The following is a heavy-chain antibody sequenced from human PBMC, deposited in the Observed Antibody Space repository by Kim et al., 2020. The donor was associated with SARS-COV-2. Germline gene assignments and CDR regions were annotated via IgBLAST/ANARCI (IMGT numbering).Heavy chain of an antibody. CDR2: ISGSGGST. Sequence: GGSLRLSCAASGFTFSSYAMSWVRQAPGKGLEWVSAISGSGGSTYYADSVKGRFTISRDNSKNTLYLQMNSLRAEDTAVYYCAKDRLWNYYDSSGCLDYWGQGTLVTVSS. V-gene: IGHV3-23*01. CDR3: AKDRLWNYYDSSGCLDY. J-gene: IGHJ4*02. CDR1: GFTFSSYA. D-gene: IGHD3-22*01.